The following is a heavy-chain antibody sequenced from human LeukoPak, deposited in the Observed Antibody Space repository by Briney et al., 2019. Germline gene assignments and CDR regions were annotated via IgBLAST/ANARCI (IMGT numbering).Heavy chain of an antibody. Sequence: GGSLRLSCAGSGFTFSNYAMSWVRQAPGKGLGWVSDISGSGGRTYYADSVKGRFTISRDNSKNTLYLQMNSLRAEDTAVYYCAKDKRDTAMVEYYFDYWGQGTLVTVSS. CDR3: AKDKRDTAMVEYYFDY. V-gene: IGHV3-23*01. J-gene: IGHJ4*02. CDR1: GFTFSNYA. CDR2: ISGSGGRT. D-gene: IGHD5-18*01.